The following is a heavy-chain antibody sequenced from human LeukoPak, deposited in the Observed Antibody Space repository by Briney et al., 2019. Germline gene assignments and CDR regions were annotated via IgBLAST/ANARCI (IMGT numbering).Heavy chain of an antibody. D-gene: IGHD5-12*01. Sequence: SETLSLTCTVSGGSISSYYWSWIRQPPGKGLEWIGYIYYSGSTNYNPSLKSRVTISVDTSKNQFSLKLSSVTAADTAVYYCARREYSGCWNYYYYYMDVWGKGTTVTISS. CDR1: GGSISSYY. CDR2: IYYSGST. V-gene: IGHV4-59*12. CDR3: ARREYSGCWNYYYYYMDV. J-gene: IGHJ6*03.